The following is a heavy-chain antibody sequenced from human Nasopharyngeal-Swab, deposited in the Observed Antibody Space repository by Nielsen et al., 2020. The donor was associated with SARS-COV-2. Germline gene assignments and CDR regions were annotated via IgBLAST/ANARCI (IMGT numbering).Heavy chain of an antibody. CDR3: ARGSVAGGL. V-gene: IGHV3-21*01. Sequence: GESLKISCAASGFTFSSYSMNWVRQAPGKGLKWVSSISSSSSYIYYADSVKGRFTISRDNAKNSLYLQMNSLRAEDTAVYYCARGSVAGGLWGQGTLVTVSS. D-gene: IGHD6-19*01. J-gene: IGHJ4*02. CDR1: GFTFSSYS. CDR2: ISSSSSYI.